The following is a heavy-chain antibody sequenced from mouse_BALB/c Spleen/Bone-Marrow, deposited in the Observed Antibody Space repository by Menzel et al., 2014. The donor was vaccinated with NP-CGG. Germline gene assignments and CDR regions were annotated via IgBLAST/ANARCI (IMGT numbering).Heavy chain of an antibody. CDR3: GGGAYGCAMDY. J-gene: IGHJ4*01. Sequence: EVMLVESGAELVKPGASVKLSCTASGFNIQNTYIHWVKQRPEQGLEWIGRIDPANGNTKYDPKFQDKATITADTSSNADYLQSTSLTSEDTAVYYCGGGAYGCAMDYWGQGTTVTVSA. V-gene: IGHV14-3*02. CDR1: GFNIQNTY. D-gene: IGHD1-1*01. CDR2: IDPANGNT.